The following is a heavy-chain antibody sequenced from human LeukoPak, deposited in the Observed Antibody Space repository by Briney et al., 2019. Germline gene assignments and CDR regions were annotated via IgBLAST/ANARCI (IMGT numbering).Heavy chain of an antibody. D-gene: IGHD6-6*01. V-gene: IGHV3-48*04. CDR2: ISSSSSTI. J-gene: IGHJ6*04. CDR3: ARDLGQLVPLDV. CDR1: GFTFSSYS. Sequence: GGSLRLSCAASGFTFSSYSMNWVRQAPGKGLEWVSYISSSSSTIYYADSVKGRFTISRDNTKNSLYLQMNSLRAEDTAVYYCARDLGQLVPLDVWGKGTTVTVSS.